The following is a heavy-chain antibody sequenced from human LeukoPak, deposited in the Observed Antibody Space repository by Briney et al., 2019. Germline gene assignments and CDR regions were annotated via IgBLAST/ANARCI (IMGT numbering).Heavy chain of an antibody. J-gene: IGHJ6*02. CDR2: VYYTGST. CDR1: GGSISTYY. Sequence: ASETLSLTCTVSGGSISTYYWSWIRQPPGREPEWIGYVYYTGSTNYNPSLKSRVSISVDTSKTQFSLTLSSVTAADTAVYYCARERYDSGGYYSHGFYCGLDVWGQGTTVTVSS. CDR3: ARERYDSGGYYSHGFYCGLDV. D-gene: IGHD3-22*01. V-gene: IGHV4-59*12.